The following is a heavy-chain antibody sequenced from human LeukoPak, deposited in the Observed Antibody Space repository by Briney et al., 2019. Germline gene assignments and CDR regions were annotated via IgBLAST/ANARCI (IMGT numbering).Heavy chain of an antibody. Sequence: SETLSLTCTVSGASISNSYWSWVRQPPGKGLEWIGYTSYSGSTNYNPSLKSRVTMSADTSTDQLSLRLISVTAADTAVYYCAITVSGDYYGMDVWGQGTTVTVSS. CDR2: TSYSGST. CDR3: AITVSGDYYGMDV. CDR1: GASISNSY. V-gene: IGHV4-59*08. D-gene: IGHD1-14*01. J-gene: IGHJ6*02.